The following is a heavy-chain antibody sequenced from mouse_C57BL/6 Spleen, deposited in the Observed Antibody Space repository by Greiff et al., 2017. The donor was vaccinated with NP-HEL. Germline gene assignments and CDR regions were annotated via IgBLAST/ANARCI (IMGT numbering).Heavy chain of an antibody. D-gene: IGHD2-4*01. CDR1: GFTFSDAW. J-gene: IGHJ4*01. Sequence: EVQLVESGGGLVQPGGSMKLSCAASGFTFSDAWMDWVRQSPEKGLEWVAEIRNKANNHATYYAESVKGRFTISRDDSKSSVYLQMNSLRAEDTGIYYCTRRRDYGRDYYAMDYWGQGTSVTVSS. V-gene: IGHV6-6*01. CDR2: IRNKANNHAT. CDR3: TRRRDYGRDYYAMDY.